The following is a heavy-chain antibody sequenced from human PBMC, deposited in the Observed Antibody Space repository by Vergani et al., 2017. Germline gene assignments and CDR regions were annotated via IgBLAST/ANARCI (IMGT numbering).Heavy chain of an antibody. D-gene: IGHD6-19*01. CDR1: GYTFTSYD. Sequence: QVQLVQSGAEVKKPGASVKVSCKASGYTFTSYDINWVRQATGQGLEWMGGIIPIFGTANYAQKFQGRVTITADESTSTAYMELSSLRSEDTAVYYCAKDRRVAGRDGTYYFDYWGQGTLVTVSS. CDR3: AKDRRVAGRDGTYYFDY. V-gene: IGHV1-69*01. J-gene: IGHJ4*02. CDR2: IIPIFGTA.